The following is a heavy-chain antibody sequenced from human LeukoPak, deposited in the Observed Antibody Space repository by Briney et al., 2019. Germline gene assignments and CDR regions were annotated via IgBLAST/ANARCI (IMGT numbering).Heavy chain of an antibody. Sequence: GGSLRLSCAASEFSVGSNYMTWVRQAPGKGLEWVSLIYSGGSTYYADSVKGRFTISRDNSKNTLYLQMNSLRAEDTAVYYCAKPGGGFRPFDYWGQGTLVTVSS. CDR1: EFSVGSNY. J-gene: IGHJ4*02. V-gene: IGHV3-53*01. CDR3: AKPGGGFRPFDY. CDR2: IYSGGST. D-gene: IGHD2-15*01.